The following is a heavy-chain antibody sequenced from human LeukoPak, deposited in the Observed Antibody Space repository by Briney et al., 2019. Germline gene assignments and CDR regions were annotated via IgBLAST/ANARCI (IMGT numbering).Heavy chain of an antibody. CDR1: GGSISPYY. CDR3: ARGGGSGRGNWFDP. J-gene: IGHJ5*02. V-gene: IGHV4-59*01. CDR2: VYYSGST. Sequence: SETLSLTCTVSGGSISPYYWSWTRQPPGKGLEWIGYVYYSGSTNYNPSLKSRVTISVDTSKSQFSLKLTSVTAADTAVYYCARGGGSGRGNWFDPWGQGSLVIVSS. D-gene: IGHD3-10*01.